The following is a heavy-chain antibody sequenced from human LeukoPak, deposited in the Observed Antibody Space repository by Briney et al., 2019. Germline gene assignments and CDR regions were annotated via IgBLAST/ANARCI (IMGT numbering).Heavy chain of an antibody. D-gene: IGHD3-10*01. CDR1: GDTFTSYY. CDR3: ARSPLSYYYYYYYMDV. CDR2: INPSGDST. V-gene: IGHV1-46*01. Sequence: EASVKVSCKASGDTFTSYYMHWVRQAPGQGLEWMGIINPSGDSTSYAQKFQGRVTMTRDMSTSTVYMELSSLRSEDTAVYYCARSPLSYYYYYYYMDVWGKGTTVTVSS. J-gene: IGHJ6*03.